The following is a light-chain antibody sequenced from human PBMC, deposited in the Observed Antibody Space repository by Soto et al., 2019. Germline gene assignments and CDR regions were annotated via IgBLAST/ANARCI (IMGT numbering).Light chain of an antibody. V-gene: IGLV1-51*01. CDR3: GSWDNSLSAYV. CDR2: DNN. Sequence: QRVIISCSGSSSNIGNNFVSWYQQLPGTAPKLLIYDNNKRPSGIPDRFSGSKSGTSAALGITGLQTGDEADYYCGSWDNSLSAYVFGDGTKVTVL. J-gene: IGLJ1*01. CDR1: SSNIGNNF.